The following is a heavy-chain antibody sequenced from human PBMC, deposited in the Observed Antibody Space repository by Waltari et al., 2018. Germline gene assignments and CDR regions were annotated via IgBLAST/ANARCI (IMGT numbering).Heavy chain of an antibody. CDR2: ISWNSGSI. J-gene: IGHJ3*02. CDR3: AKDSNPPYCGGDCSSPMGAFDI. CDR1: GFTFDDYA. Sequence: EVQLVESGGGLVQPGRSLRLSCAASGFTFDDYAMHWVRQAPGKGLEWVSGISWNSGSIGSADSVKGRFTISRDNAKNSLYLQMNSLRAEDTALYYCAKDSNPPYCGGDCSSPMGAFDIWGQGTMVTVSS. V-gene: IGHV3-9*01. D-gene: IGHD2-21*01.